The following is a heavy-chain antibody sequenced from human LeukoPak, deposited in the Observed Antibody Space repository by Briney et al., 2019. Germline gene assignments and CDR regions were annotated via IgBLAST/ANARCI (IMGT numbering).Heavy chain of an antibody. CDR2: INHSGST. D-gene: IGHD6-13*01. CDR1: GGSFSGYY. CDR3: ARSGLTAADLFDY. Sequence: PSETLSLTCAVYGGSFSGYYWSWIRQPPGKGLEWIGEINHSGSTNYNPSLKSRVTISVDTSKNQFSLKLSSVTAADTAVYYCARSGLTAADLFDYWGQGTLVTVSS. J-gene: IGHJ4*02. V-gene: IGHV4-34*01.